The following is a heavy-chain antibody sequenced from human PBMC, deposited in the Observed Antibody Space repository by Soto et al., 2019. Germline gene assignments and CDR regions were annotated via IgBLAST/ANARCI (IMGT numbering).Heavy chain of an antibody. CDR3: ASSQHALLDY. V-gene: IGHV1-8*01. Sequence: ASVKVSCKASGYTFTSYDINWVRQATGQGLEWMGWMNPNSGNTGYAQEFQGRVTMTRNTPISTAYMELSSLRSEDTAVYYCASSQHALLDYWGQGTLVTVSS. J-gene: IGHJ4*02. CDR2: MNPNSGNT. D-gene: IGHD2-15*01. CDR1: GYTFTSYD.